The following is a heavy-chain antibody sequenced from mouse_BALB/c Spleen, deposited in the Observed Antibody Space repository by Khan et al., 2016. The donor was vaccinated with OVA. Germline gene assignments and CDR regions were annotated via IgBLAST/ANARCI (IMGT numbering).Heavy chain of an antibody. Sequence: EVELVESGGGLVKPGGSLKLSCAASGFIFSNYAMSWVRQTPEKRLEWVATISSGGSFSYYPDSVKGRFTISRDNANHILDLQMGSPRSEATAMFYCASTPGYYGSNYFDYRGQGTSLTVSS. D-gene: IGHD1-1*01. CDR2: ISSGGSFS. V-gene: IGHV5-9-3*01. J-gene: IGHJ2*02. CDR1: GFIFSNYA. CDR3: ASTPGYYGSNYFDY.